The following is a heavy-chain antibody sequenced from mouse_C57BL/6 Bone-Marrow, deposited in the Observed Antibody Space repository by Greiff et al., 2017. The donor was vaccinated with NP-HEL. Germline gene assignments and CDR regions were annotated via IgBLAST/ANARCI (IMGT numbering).Heavy chain of an antibody. CDR1: GYTFTSYW. CDR2: IDPSDSET. CDR3: ARASSSISVWFAY. Sequence: QVQLQQPGAELVRPGSSVKLSCKASGYTFTSYWMHWVKQRPIQGLEWIGNIDPSDSETHYNQKFKDKATLTVDKSSSTAYMQLSSLTSEDSAVYYCARASSSISVWFAYWGQGSLVTVS. V-gene: IGHV1-52*01. D-gene: IGHD2-10*02. J-gene: IGHJ3*01.